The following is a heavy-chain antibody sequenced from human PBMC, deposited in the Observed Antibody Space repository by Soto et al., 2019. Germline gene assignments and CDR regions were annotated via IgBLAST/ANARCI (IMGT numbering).Heavy chain of an antibody. CDR3: AKNKDAAMKKKIDE. J-gene: IGHJ4*02. CDR2: ITNSGGST. CDR1: GFTFSSYA. Sequence: GGSLRLSCAASGFTFSSYAMSWVRQAPGKGLEWVSGITNSGGSTYYADSVKGRFTISRDNSKNTLYLQMNSLRAEDMAVYYCAKNKDAAMKKKIDEWGQGTLVTVSS. V-gene: IGHV3-23*01. D-gene: IGHD5-18*01.